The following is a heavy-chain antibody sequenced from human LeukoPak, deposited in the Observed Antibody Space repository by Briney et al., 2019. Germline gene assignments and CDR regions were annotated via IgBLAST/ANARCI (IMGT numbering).Heavy chain of an antibody. CDR3: ARDSSEYYYDSSGYYRHFDY. Sequence: GASVKVSCKASGYTFTSYGISWVRQAPGQGLEWMGWISAYNGNTNYAQKLQGRVTMTTDTSTSTAYMELRSLRSDDTAVYYCARDSSEYYYDSSGYYRHFDYWGQRTLVTVSS. J-gene: IGHJ4*02. V-gene: IGHV1-18*01. D-gene: IGHD3-22*01. CDR1: GYTFTSYG. CDR2: ISAYNGNT.